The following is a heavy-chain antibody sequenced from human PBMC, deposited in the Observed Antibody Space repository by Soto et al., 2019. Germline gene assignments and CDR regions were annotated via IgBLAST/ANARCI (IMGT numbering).Heavy chain of an antibody. CDR1: GFSLNTNEMC. J-gene: IGHJ4*02. D-gene: IGHD3-10*01. CDR2: IDWDDDK. V-gene: IGHV2-70*11. Sequence: PTQSLTLACSSPGFSLNTNEMCVSWIRQPPGKALEWLARIDWDDDKYYSTSLKTRLTISKDTSKNQVVLTMTNMDPVDTATYYCARIRLYYYGSGSCYYFDYWGQGTLVTVSS. CDR3: ARIRLYYYGSGSCYYFDY.